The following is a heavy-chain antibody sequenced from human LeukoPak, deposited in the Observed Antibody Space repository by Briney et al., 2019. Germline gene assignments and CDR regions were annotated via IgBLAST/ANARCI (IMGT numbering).Heavy chain of an antibody. J-gene: IGHJ4*02. CDR2: IRSKANSYAT. D-gene: IGHD2/OR15-2a*01. CDR3: TTLVLHVNGGY. Sequence: GGSLKLSCAASGFTFSGSAMHWVRQASGKGLEWVGRIRSKANSYATAYAASVKGRFTISRDDSKNTAYLQMNSLKTEDTAVYYCTTLVLHVNGGYWGQGTLVTVSS. CDR1: GFTFSGSA. V-gene: IGHV3-73*01.